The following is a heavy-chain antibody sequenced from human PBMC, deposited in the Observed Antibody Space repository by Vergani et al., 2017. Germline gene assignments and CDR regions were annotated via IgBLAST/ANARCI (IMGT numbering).Heavy chain of an antibody. CDR2: VLFVGSNE. CDR3: ARDLAYCHEGSCAL. D-gene: IGHD2-15*01. J-gene: IGHJ4*02. V-gene: IGHV3-30*02. CDR1: GFTFNRYG. Sequence: QVQLVQSGGGVVQPGGSLRLSCVASGFTFNRYGMQWVRQAPGKGVEWVAYVLFVGSNEYYADSVKGRFIVSRDNSNDALYLQMNSLRTDDTAVYYCARDLAYCHEGSCALWGQGSVVTVSS.